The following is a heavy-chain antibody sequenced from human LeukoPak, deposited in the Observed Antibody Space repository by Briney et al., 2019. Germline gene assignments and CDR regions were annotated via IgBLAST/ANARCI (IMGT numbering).Heavy chain of an antibody. Sequence: PGGSLRLSCVASGSTFSTYGMHWVRQAPGKGLEWVAVVWYGGTNKYYADSVKGRFTISRDNSKNTLYLQMNSLRVEDTAVYYCAKENYDSSGFMGCPGDDWGQGTLVTVSS. D-gene: IGHD3-22*01. CDR2: VWYGGTNK. CDR3: AKENYDSSGFMGCPGDD. J-gene: IGHJ4*02. CDR1: GSTFSTYG. V-gene: IGHV3-33*06.